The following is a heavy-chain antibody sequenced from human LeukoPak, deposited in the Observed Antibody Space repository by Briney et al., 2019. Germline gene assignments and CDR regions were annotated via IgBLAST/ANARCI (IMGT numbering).Heavy chain of an antibody. D-gene: IGHD1-26*01. V-gene: IGHV3-30*02. CDR2: IRYDGSNK. CDR1: GFTFSSYG. CDR3: ARRRYSGSSQHFDY. J-gene: IGHJ4*02. Sequence: GGSLRLSCAASGFTFSSYGMHWVRQAPGKGLEWVAFIRYDGSNKYYADSVKGRFTISRDNGKKALYLQMDSLRAEDTAVYYCARRRYSGSSQHFDYWGQGTLVTVSS.